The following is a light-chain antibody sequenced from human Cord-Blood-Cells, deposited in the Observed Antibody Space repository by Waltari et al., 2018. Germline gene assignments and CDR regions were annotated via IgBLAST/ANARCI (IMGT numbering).Light chain of an antibody. CDR1: SSDVGSYNL. V-gene: IGLV2-23*01. CDR3: CSYAGSSTL. Sequence: QSALTQPASVSGSPGQSITISCTGTSSDVGSYNLVSWYQQHPAKAPNLMIYEGSKRPSGVSNRFSGSKSGNTASLTISGLQAEDEADYYCCSYAGSSTLFGGGTKLTVL. CDR2: EGS. J-gene: IGLJ3*02.